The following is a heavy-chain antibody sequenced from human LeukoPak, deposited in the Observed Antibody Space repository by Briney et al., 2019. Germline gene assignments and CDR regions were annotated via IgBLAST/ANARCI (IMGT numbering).Heavy chain of an antibody. J-gene: IGHJ6*04. CDR1: GGSISSGGYY. CDR3: ASDPRPTDVLLWFGDSNYGMDV. V-gene: IGHV4-31*03. D-gene: IGHD3-10*01. Sequence: SETLSLTCTVSGGSISSGGYYWSWIRQHPGKGLEWIGYIYYSGSTYYNPSLKSRVTISVDTSKNQFSLKLSSVTAADTAVYYCASDPRPTDVLLWFGDSNYGMDVWGKGTTVTVSS. CDR2: IYYSGST.